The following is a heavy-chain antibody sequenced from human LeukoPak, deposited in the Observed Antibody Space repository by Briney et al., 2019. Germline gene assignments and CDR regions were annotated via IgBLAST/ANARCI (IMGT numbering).Heavy chain of an antibody. Sequence: PSETLSLTCTVSGGSISSGSSYWSWIRQHAGKGLEWIGRSYTSGSTNYNPSLKSRVTISVDTSKNQFSLKLRSVTAADTAVYYCARESLRYSGYDWGQGTLVTVSS. D-gene: IGHD5-12*01. J-gene: IGHJ4*02. CDR3: ARESLRYSGYD. V-gene: IGHV4-61*02. CDR1: GGSISSGSSY. CDR2: SYTSGST.